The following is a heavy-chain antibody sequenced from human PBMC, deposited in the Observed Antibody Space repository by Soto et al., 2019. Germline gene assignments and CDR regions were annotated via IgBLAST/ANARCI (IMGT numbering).Heavy chain of an antibody. Sequence: PSETLSLTCTVSGGPISSSSYYWGWIRQPPGKGLEWIGSIYYSGSTYYNPSLKSRVTISVDTSKNQFSLKLSSVTAADTAVYYCARQALGYCSSTSRYLFDYWGQRTLVTVSS. CDR3: ARQALGYCSSTSRYLFDY. D-gene: IGHD2-2*01. V-gene: IGHV4-39*01. CDR1: GGPISSSSYY. CDR2: IYYSGST. J-gene: IGHJ4*02.